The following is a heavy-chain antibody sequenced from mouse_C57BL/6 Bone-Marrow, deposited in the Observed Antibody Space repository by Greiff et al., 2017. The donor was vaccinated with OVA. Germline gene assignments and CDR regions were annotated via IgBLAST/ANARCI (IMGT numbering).Heavy chain of an antibody. D-gene: IGHD1-1*01. Sequence: VQLQQSVAELVRPGASVKLSCTASGFNIKNTYMHWVKQRPEQGLEWIGRIDPANGNTKYAPKFQGKATITADTSSNTAYLQLSSLTSEDTAIYYCARSRFYYGSSKGDYCDYWGQGTTLTVSS. V-gene: IGHV14-3*01. CDR1: GFNIKNTY. CDR2: IDPANGNT. CDR3: ARSRFYYGSSKGDYCDY. J-gene: IGHJ2*01.